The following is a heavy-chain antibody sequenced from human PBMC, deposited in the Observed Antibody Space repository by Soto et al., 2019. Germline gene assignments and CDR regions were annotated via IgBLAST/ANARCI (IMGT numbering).Heavy chain of an antibody. D-gene: IGHD1-1*01. CDR2: VSPHGANT. Sequence: PGGSLRLSCVASGFTFGSCGMNWVRQAPGKGLEWVAGVSPHGANTYYADSVRGRIIISRDDSRNTVSLDMNSLRGDDSAVYYCATEGAKTTWNFDYWGQGTVVTVSS. V-gene: IGHV3-23*01. CDR3: ATEGAKTTWNFDY. J-gene: IGHJ4*02. CDR1: GFTFGSCG.